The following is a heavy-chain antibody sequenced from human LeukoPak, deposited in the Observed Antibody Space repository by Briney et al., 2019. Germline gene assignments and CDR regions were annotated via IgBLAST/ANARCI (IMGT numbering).Heavy chain of an antibody. CDR3: AKDRRLAAFDY. J-gene: IGHJ4*02. D-gene: IGHD6-25*01. V-gene: IGHV3-23*01. Sequence: GGSLRLSCAASGFTFSSYGMNWVRQAPGKGLEWVSGITGRGENIYYAGSVKGRFTISRDNSKNTLYLQMNSLRAEDTAVYYCAKDRRLAAFDYGGQGTLVTVSS. CDR2: ITGRGENI. CDR1: GFTFSSYG.